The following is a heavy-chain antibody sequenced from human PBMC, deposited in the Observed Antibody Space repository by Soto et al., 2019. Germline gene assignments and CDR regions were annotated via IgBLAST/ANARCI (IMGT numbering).Heavy chain of an antibody. J-gene: IGHJ6*02. CDR1: GFTFTSSA. D-gene: IGHD1-26*01. CDR3: AADHGWELPLFDYGMDV. V-gene: IGHV1-58*02. Sequence: QMQLVQSGPEVKKPGTSVKVSCKASGFTFTSSAMQWVRQARGQRLEWIGWIVVGSGNTNYAQKFQERVTITRDMSTSTAYMELSSLRSEDTAVYYCAADHGWELPLFDYGMDVWGQGTTVTVSS. CDR2: IVVGSGNT.